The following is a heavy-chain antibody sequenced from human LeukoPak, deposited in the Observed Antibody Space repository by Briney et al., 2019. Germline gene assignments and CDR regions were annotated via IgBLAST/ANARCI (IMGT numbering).Heavy chain of an antibody. D-gene: IGHD4-17*01. CDR2: ITFSSSII. V-gene: IGHV3-48*01. Sequence: GGSLRLTCAASGFTFSSYSMNWVRQAPGKGLEWVSYITFSSSIIYYADSVRGRFTISRDNAKNSLYLQMNSLRAEDTAVYYCARDRLHYGEYEKTFDYWGQGTLVTVSS. CDR3: ARDRLHYGEYEKTFDY. J-gene: IGHJ4*02. CDR1: GFTFSSYS.